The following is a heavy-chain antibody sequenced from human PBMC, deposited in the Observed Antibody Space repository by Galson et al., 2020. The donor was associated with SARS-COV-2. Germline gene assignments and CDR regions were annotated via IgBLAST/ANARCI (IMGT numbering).Heavy chain of an antibody. J-gene: IGHJ4*02. D-gene: IGHD3-3*01. CDR1: GFRFSDHM. CDR2: ISYDGSNQ. Sequence: GGSLRLSCGASGFRFSDHMMHWVRQAPGRGLEWVSWISYDGSNQNYEDSVKGRFTISRDNSKNTVFLQMNRLSEEDTAVYYCARDYDARPGYGRFDYWGQGVLVTVST. CDR3: ARDYDARPGYGRFDY. V-gene: IGHV3-30*03.